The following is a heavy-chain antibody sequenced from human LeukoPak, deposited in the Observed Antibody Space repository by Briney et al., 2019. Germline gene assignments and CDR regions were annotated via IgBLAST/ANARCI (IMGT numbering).Heavy chain of an antibody. CDR1: GYTFTSYG. D-gene: IGHD3-22*01. V-gene: IGHV1-18*01. Sequence: ASVKVSCKASGYTFTSYGISWVRQAPGQGLEWMGWISAYNGNTYCTQKLQGRVTMTTDTSTSTAYMELRSLRSDDTAVYYCARDWFYYDSSAYGHDAFDMWGQGTMVTVSS. CDR2: ISAYNGNT. CDR3: ARDWFYYDSSAYGHDAFDM. J-gene: IGHJ3*02.